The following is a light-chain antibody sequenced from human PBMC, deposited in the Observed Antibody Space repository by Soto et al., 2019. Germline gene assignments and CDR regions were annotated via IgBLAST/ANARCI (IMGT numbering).Light chain of an antibody. CDR3: AAWDDSLSGMV. V-gene: IGLV1-47*01. Sequence: QSVLTQPPSASGTPGQRVTISCSGSSSNIGSNYVYWYQQLPGTAPKLLIYRNNQRPSGVPDRFSGSKSGTSASLAISGVRSEDEADYCCAAWDDSLSGMVFGGGTKVTVL. CDR2: RNN. CDR1: SSNIGSNY. J-gene: IGLJ2*01.